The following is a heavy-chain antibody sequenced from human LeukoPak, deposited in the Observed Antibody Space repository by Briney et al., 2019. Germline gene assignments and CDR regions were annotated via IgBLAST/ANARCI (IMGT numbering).Heavy chain of an antibody. D-gene: IGHD6-6*01. Sequence: SETLSLTCAVYGGSFSGYYWSWIRQPPGKGLEWIGEINHSGSTNYNPSLKSRVTISVDTSKNQFSLKLSSVTAADTAVYYCARGLESEYSSSVGFDYWGQGTLVTVPS. CDR3: ARGLESEYSSSVGFDY. CDR2: INHSGST. V-gene: IGHV4-34*01. CDR1: GGSFSGYY. J-gene: IGHJ4*02.